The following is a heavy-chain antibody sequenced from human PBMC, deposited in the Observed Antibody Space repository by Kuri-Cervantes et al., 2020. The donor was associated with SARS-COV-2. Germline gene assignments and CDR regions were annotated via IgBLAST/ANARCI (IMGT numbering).Heavy chain of an antibody. J-gene: IGHJ4*02. Sequence: SETLSLTCTVSGGSISDYNWNWIRQPPGKGLEWIGEIYHSGSTNYNPSLKSRVTISVDTSKNQFSLKLSSVTAADTAVYYCARDYYDSSGYQYYFDYWGQGTLVTVSS. CDR2: IYHSGST. D-gene: IGHD3-22*01. V-gene: IGHV4-59*01. CDR1: GGSISDYN. CDR3: ARDYYDSSGYQYYFDY.